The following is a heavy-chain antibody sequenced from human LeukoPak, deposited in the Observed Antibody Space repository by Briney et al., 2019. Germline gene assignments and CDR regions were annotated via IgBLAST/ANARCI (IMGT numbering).Heavy chain of an antibody. CDR2: IHYSGST. Sequence: SETLSLTCTVSGGSISPYYWSWIRHPPGKGLEWVGYIHYSGSTNYNPSLKSRVTISVDTSKNQFSLNLNSVIAADTAVYYCARLVYYGDYALDYWSQGTLITVSS. CDR1: GGSISPYY. V-gene: IGHV4-59*08. J-gene: IGHJ4*02. CDR3: ARLVYYGDYALDY. D-gene: IGHD4-17*01.